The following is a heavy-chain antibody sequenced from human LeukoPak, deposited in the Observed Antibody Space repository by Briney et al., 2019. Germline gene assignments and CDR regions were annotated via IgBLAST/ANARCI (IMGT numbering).Heavy chain of an antibody. J-gene: IGHJ5*02. V-gene: IGHV1-18*01. D-gene: IGHD2-15*01. CDR2: ISAYNGNT. CDR3: AREGYCSGGICYSTMNWFDP. CDR1: GYRFTSYG. Sequence: ASVKVSCKASGYRFTSYGITWVRQAPGQGLEWMGWISAYNGNTNYAQKVRGRVTLTTDTSTSTAYMELRSLRSDDTAVYYCAREGYCSGGICYSTMNWFDPWGQGTLVTVSS.